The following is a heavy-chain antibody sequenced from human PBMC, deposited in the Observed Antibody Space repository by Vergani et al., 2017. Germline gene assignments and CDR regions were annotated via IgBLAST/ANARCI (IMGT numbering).Heavy chain of an antibody. CDR3: ARVGCSGGSCYKSHTYYFDY. D-gene: IGHD2-15*01. Sequence: EVQLVESGGGLVQPGGSLRLSCAASGFTFSRYWMHWVRQAPGKGLVWVSRINSDGSSTSYADSVKGRFTISRDNTKNTLYLQMNSLRAEDTAVYYCARVGCSGGSCYKSHTYYFDYWGQGTLVTVSS. CDR2: INSDGSST. J-gene: IGHJ4*02. V-gene: IGHV3-74*01. CDR1: GFTFSRYW.